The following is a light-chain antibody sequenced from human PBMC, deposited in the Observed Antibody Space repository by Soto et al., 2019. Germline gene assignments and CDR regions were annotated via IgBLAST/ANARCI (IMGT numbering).Light chain of an antibody. Sequence: EIVLTQSPGTLSLSPGERATLSCRASQSVSSSSLAWYQQKPGQAPRLLIYGASSRATGIPDRFSGSGSGTEFTLTISSLQPEDFATYYCQQLNSYPITFGQGTRLEI. CDR2: GAS. J-gene: IGKJ5*01. V-gene: IGKV3-20*01. CDR1: QSVSSSS. CDR3: QQLNSYPIT.